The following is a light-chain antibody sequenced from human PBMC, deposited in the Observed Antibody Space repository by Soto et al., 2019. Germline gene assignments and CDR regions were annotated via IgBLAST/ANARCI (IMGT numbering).Light chain of an antibody. CDR1: QSISNW. CDR2: RAS. CDR3: QQYHRYPYS. V-gene: IGKV1-5*03. Sequence: DIQMSQSPSTLSPSVGDRVTISCRASQSISNWLAWYQQKPGEAPELLIYRASNLQSGVPSRFSGSGSGTEFTPTISSLQTDDFATYYCQQYHRYPYSFGPGTKLEI. J-gene: IGKJ2*01.